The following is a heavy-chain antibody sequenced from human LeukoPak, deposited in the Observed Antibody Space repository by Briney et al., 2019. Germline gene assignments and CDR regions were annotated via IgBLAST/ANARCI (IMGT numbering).Heavy chain of an antibody. J-gene: IGHJ4*02. Sequence: SETLSLTCTVSGVSISSYYWSWIRQPPGKGLEWIGYIYYSGSTNYNPSLKSRVTISVDTSKNQFSLKLSSVTAADTAVYYCARDSYGSGSYDYWGQGTLVTVSS. CDR3: ARDSYGSGSYDY. D-gene: IGHD3-10*01. V-gene: IGHV4-59*12. CDR2: IYYSGST. CDR1: GVSISSYY.